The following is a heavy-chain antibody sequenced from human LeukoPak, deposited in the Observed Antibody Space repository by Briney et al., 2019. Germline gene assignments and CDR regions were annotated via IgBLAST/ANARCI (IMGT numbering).Heavy chain of an antibody. Sequence: PGGSLRLSCAASGFTFSSYAMSWVRQAPGKGLEWVSAISGSGGSTYYADSVKGRFTISRDNSKNTLYLRMNSLRAEDTAVYYCAKDSRNRGRYYDSSGAKDYWGQGTLVTVSS. V-gene: IGHV3-23*01. CDR1: GFTFSSYA. CDR2: ISGSGGST. J-gene: IGHJ4*02. D-gene: IGHD3-22*01. CDR3: AKDSRNRGRYYDSSGAKDY.